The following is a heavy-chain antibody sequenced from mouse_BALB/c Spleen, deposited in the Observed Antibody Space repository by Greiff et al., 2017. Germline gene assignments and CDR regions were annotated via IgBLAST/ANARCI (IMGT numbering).Heavy chain of an antibody. Sequence: QVQLQQSGAELAKPGASVKMSCKASVYTFTSYWMHWVKQRPGQGLEWIGYINPSTGYTEYNQKFKDKATLTADKSSSTAYMQLSSLTSEDSAVYYCARSYGYGGYAMDYWGQGTSVTVSS. CDR3: ARSYGYGGYAMDY. CDR2: INPSTGYT. J-gene: IGHJ4*01. CDR1: VYTFTSYW. D-gene: IGHD1-2*01. V-gene: IGHV1-7*01.